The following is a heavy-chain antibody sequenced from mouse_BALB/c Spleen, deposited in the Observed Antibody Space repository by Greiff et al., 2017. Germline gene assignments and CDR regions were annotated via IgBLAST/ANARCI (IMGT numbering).Heavy chain of an antibody. V-gene: IGHV1S135*01. CDR3: ARGYYGNYAMDY. D-gene: IGHD2-1*01. CDR2: IDPYNGGT. CDR1: GYSFTGYN. Sequence: EVQLQQSGPELGKPGASVKISCKASGYSFTGYNMYWVKQSHRKSLEWIGYIDPYNGGTSYNQKSKGKATLTVDKSSSTAYMHLNSLTSEDSAIYYCARGYYGNYAMDYWGQGTSVTVSS. J-gene: IGHJ4*01.